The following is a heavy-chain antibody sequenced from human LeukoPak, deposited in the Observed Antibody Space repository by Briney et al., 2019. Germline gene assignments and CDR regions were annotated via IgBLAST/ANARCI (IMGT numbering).Heavy chain of an antibody. J-gene: IGHJ3*02. CDR2: IYYSGST. CDR3: ARDGPRDAFDI. CDR1: GGSISSGGYY. V-gene: IGHV4-31*03. Sequence: KPSQTVSLTCTVSGGSISSGGYYWSWIRQHPGKGLEWIGYIYYSGSTYYNPSLKSRVTISVYTSKNQFSLKLSSVTAADTAVYYCARDGPRDAFDIWGQGTMVTVSS.